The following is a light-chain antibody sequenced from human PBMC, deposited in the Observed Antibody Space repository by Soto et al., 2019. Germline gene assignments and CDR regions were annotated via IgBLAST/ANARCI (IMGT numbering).Light chain of an antibody. J-gene: IGKJ5*01. V-gene: IGKV3-20*01. CDR3: QRYGSSPLIT. CDR1: QSVSSSS. Sequence: EIVLTQSPGTLSVSPGERASLSCRAGQSVSSSSLAWYQQRPGQAPRLLIYGTSSRATGIPDRFSGSGSGTDFTLTISRLEPEDFAVYFCQRYGSSPLITFGQGTRLEIK. CDR2: GTS.